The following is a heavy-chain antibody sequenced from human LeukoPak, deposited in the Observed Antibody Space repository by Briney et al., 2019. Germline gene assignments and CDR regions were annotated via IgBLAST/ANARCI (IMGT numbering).Heavy chain of an antibody. CDR1: GGSISSTSYY. D-gene: IGHD6-19*01. J-gene: IGHJ4*02. CDR3: ASINTGYNSGYYNY. Sequence: PSETLSLTRTVSGGSISSTSYYWGWIRQPPEKGLEWIGNIYYGGNTYYNPSLKGRVTISVDTSKNQFSLKLSSVTAADTAVYYCASINTGYNSGYYNYWGQGTLVTVSS. CDR2: IYYGGNT. V-gene: IGHV4-39*01.